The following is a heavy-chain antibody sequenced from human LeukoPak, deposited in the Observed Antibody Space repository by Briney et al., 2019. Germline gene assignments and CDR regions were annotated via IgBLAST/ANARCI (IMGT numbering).Heavy chain of an antibody. Sequence: SVRVSCKASGGTFSSYTISWVRQAPGQGLEWMGRIIPILGIANYAQKFQGRVTITADKSTSTAYMELSSLRSEDTAVYYCARAGIAVGSLDYWGQGTLVTVSS. V-gene: IGHV1-69*02. CDR2: IIPILGIA. CDR1: GGTFSSYT. D-gene: IGHD6-19*01. CDR3: ARAGIAVGSLDY. J-gene: IGHJ4*02.